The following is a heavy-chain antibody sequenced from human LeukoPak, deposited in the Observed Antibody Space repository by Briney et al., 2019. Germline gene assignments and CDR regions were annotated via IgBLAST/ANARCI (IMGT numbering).Heavy chain of an antibody. CDR1: GYTFTGYY. J-gene: IGHJ5*02. Sequence: ASVKVSCKASGYTFTGYYMHWVRQAPGQGLEWMGWINPNSGGTNYAQKFQGWVTMTRDTSISTAYMELRSLRSDDTAVYYCARVAVVSTYDWFDPWGQGTLVTVSS. CDR2: INPNSGGT. CDR3: ARVAVVSTYDWFDP. D-gene: IGHD2-8*02. V-gene: IGHV1-2*04.